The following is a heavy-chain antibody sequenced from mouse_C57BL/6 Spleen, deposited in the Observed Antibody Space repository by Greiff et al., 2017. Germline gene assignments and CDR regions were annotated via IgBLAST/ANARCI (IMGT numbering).Heavy chain of an antibody. CDR3: ARGELTGTLDD. Sequence: LVESGAELARPGASVKLSCKASGYTFTSYGISWVKQRTGQGLEWIGEIYPRSGNTYYNEKFKGKATLTAVKSSSTAYMELRSLTSEDSAVYFCARGELTGTLDDWGQGTTLTVSS. D-gene: IGHD4-1*01. V-gene: IGHV1-81*01. J-gene: IGHJ2*01. CDR1: GYTFTSYG. CDR2: IYPRSGNT.